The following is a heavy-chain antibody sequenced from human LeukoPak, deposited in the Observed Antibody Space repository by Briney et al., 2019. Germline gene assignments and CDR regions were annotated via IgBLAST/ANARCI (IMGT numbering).Heavy chain of an antibody. V-gene: IGHV1-2*02. J-gene: IGHJ5*02. CDR3: ARVFGGCSGGSCYWFDP. CDR1: AYAFTGYY. CDR2: IDPNSGGT. D-gene: IGHD2-15*01. Sequence: ASVKVSCKASAYAFTGYYIHWVRQAPGQGLEWVGWIDPNSGGTNYAQKFQGRLTMTRDTSISTAYMELSRLRSDDTAVYYCARVFGGCSGGSCYWFDPWGQGTLVTVSS.